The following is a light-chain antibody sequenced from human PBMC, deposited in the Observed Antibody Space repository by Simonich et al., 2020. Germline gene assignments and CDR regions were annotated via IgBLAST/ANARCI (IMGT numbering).Light chain of an antibody. J-gene: IGKJ4*01. CDR3: QQRSNWPLT. V-gene: IGKV3-15*01. Sequence: EIVMTQSPATLSVSPGERATLSCRASQSVSSNLAWYQQKPGQAPRLLIYGASTRATGIPARFSGSGSGTDFTLTISGLEPEDFAVYYCQQRSNWPLTFGGGTKVEIK. CDR2: GAS. CDR1: QSVSSN.